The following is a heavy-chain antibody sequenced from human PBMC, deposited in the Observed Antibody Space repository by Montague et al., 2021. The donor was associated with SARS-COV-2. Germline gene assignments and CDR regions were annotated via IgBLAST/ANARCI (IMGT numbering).Heavy chain of an antibody. CDR2: ISYHGNT. D-gene: IGHD6-19*01. V-gene: IGHV4-39*01. CDR1: GDSISSSSYD. Sequence: SETLSLTCTVSGDSISSSSYDWGWIRRPPGKGLEWIGHISYHGNTNYNPSLKSRVTISIATSRNQFSLKVSSVTATDTAIYYWARRLDYWASSGHRRHFDYWGQGTLVTVAS. CDR3: ARRLDYWASSGHRRHFDY. J-gene: IGHJ4*02.